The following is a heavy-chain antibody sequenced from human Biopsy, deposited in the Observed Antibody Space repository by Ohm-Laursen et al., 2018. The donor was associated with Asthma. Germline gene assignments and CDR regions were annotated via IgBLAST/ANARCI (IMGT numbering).Heavy chain of an antibody. J-gene: IGHJ6*02. CDR2: VIPLLDTG. Sequence: SSVKVSCKTSGDTFRTSAFSWVRQAPGQGLEWMGGVIPLLDTGDYAQKFQGRVTITADESTSTCYMELRSLTSEDTAVYFCARGYSGYDRMQYYYNEMDVWGQGTTVTVS. V-gene: IGHV1-69*01. D-gene: IGHD5-12*01. CDR1: GDTFRTSA. CDR3: ARGYSGYDRMQYYYNEMDV.